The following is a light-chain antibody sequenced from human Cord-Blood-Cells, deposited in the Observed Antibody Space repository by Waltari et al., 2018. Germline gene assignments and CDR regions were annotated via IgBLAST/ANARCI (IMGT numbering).Light chain of an antibody. Sequence: EIVLTQSPATLSFSPGERATLSCRASQSVSSYLAWYQQKPGHAPRLLIYDASNRATGIPARFSGSGSGTDFTLTISSLEPEDFAVYYCQQHSNWPPTFGGGTKVEIK. CDR2: DAS. J-gene: IGKJ4*01. CDR1: QSVSSY. V-gene: IGKV3-11*01. CDR3: QQHSNWPPT.